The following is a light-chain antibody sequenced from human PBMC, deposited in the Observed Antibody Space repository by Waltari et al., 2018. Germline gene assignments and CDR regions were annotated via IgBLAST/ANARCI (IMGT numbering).Light chain of an antibody. V-gene: IGLV1-40*01. CDR3: QSFDSSLSASV. J-gene: IGLJ3*02. Sequence: QSVLTQPPSMSGAPGQKVTIPCTGGSSNFGAGYDVQWYQQFPGTAPKPLIFGNTNRPAGVPGRFSGSRSGTSASLAIAGLQSEDEAVYYCQSFDSSLSASVFGGGTKLTVL. CDR2: GNT. CDR1: SSNFGAGYD.